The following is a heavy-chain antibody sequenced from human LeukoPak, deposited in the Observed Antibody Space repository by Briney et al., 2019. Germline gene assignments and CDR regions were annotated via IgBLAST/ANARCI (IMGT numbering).Heavy chain of an antibody. V-gene: IGHV1-2*02. CDR1: GYTFTGYY. CDR3: AREYYYDSSGYYSPWFDP. Sequence: ASVKASCKASGYTFTGYYMHWVRQAPGQGLEWMGWINPNSGGTNYAQKFQGRVTMTRDTSISTAYMELSRLRSDDTAVYYCAREYYYDSSGYYSPWFDPWGQGTLVTVSS. D-gene: IGHD3-22*01. CDR2: INPNSGGT. J-gene: IGHJ5*02.